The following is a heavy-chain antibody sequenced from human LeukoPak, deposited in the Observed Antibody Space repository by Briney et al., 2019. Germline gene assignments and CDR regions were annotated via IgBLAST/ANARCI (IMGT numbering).Heavy chain of an antibody. J-gene: IGHJ6*03. CDR1: GGSFSCYY. D-gene: IGHD5-18*01. Sequence: SETLSLTCAVYGGSFSCYYWSWIRQPPGKGLEWIGEINHSGSTNYNPSLKSRVTISVDTSKSQFSLKLSSVTAADTAVYYCARDAYSSPMDVWGKGTTVTVSS. V-gene: IGHV4-34*01. CDR2: INHSGST. CDR3: ARDAYSSPMDV.